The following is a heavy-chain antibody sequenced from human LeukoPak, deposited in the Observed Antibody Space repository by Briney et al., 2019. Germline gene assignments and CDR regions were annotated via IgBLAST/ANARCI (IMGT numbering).Heavy chain of an antibody. D-gene: IGHD2-15*01. CDR3: ARGATGYCSGGGCYSGRFDP. J-gene: IGHJ5*02. CDR1: GYTFTSYG. V-gene: IGHV1-18*01. CDR2: ISPFNSNT. Sequence: GASVKVSCKASGYTFTSYGINWVRQAPGQGLEWMGWISPFNSNTNYAQNLQGRVTMTTDTSTSTAYIELRGLRSDDTAVYYCARGATGYCSGGGCYSGRFDPWGQGNLVTVSP.